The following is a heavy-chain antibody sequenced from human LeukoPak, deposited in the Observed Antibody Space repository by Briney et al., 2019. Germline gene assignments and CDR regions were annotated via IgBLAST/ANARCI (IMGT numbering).Heavy chain of an antibody. CDR3: ARVVRDCSGGSCYSYGMDV. J-gene: IGHJ6*02. V-gene: IGHV4-59*01. D-gene: IGHD2-15*01. CDR2: IYYSGST. CDR1: GVSISSYY. Sequence: SETLSLTCTVSGVSISSYYWSWIRQPPGKGLEWIGYIYYSGSTNYNPSLKSRVTISVDTSKNQFSLKLSSVTAADTAVYYCARVVRDCSGGSCYSYGMDVWGQGTTVTVSS.